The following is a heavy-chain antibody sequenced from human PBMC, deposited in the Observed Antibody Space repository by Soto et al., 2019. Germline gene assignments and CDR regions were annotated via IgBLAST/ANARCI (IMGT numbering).Heavy chain of an antibody. Sequence: ASVKVSLKASGYTFTSYPMHWVLQAPGQMLEWMGGINAGNGNTKYSQKFQGRVTITRDTSASTAYMELSSLRSEDTAVYYCARDLYYGDYDYWGQGTLVTVSS. J-gene: IGHJ4*02. CDR1: GYTFTSYP. CDR3: ARDLYYGDYDY. V-gene: IGHV1-3*01. D-gene: IGHD4-17*01. CDR2: INAGNGNT.